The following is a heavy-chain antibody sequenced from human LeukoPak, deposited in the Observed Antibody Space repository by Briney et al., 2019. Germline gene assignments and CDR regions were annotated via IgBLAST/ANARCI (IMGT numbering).Heavy chain of an antibody. J-gene: IGHJ3*02. CDR3: AGYCSGGSCYSGDAFDI. CDR1: GGTFSSYA. CDR2: IIPILGIA. V-gene: IGHV1-69*04. Sequence: ASVKVSCKASGGTFSSYAISWVRQAPGQGLEWMGRIIPILGIANYAQKFQGRVTITADKSTSTAYMELSSLRSEDTAVYYCAGYCSGGSCYSGDAFDIWGQGTMVTVSS. D-gene: IGHD2-15*01.